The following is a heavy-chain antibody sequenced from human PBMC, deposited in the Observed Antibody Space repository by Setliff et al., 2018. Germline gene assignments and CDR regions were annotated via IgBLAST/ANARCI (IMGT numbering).Heavy chain of an antibody. CDR2: IKQDGSEK. CDR1: GFTFNTYW. J-gene: IGHJ6*03. D-gene: IGHD4-4*01. Sequence: GGSLRLSCAASGFTFNTYWMTWVRQAPGKGLEWVANIKQDGSEKYYVDSVKGRFTISRDNVKNSLYLQMSSLRAEDTAVYYCAKPTTVTTTHYYYYMDVWGKGTTVTISS. V-gene: IGHV3-7*03. CDR3: AKPTTVTTTHYYYYMDV.